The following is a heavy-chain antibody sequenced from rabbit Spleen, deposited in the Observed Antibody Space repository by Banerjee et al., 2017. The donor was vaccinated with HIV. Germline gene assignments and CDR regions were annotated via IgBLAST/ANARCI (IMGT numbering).Heavy chain of an antibody. CDR3: VRDKASTSGDYGPYYFDL. V-gene: IGHV1S47*01. D-gene: IGHD1-1*01. CDR2: IDPLFGST. CDR1: GFSFSNKA. Sequence: QQQLVESGGGLVKPGAFLTLTCKASGFSFSNKAVMCWVRQAPGKGLEWIGYIDPLFGSTYYASWVNGRFSISRENTQNTVSLQLNSLTAADTATYFCVRDKASTSGDYGPYYFDLWGPGTLVTVS. J-gene: IGHJ4*01.